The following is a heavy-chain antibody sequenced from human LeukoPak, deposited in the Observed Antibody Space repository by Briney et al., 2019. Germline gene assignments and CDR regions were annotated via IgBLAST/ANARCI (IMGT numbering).Heavy chain of an antibody. CDR3: AKPRPNYYDSSGFYSYFDY. V-gene: IGHV3-23*01. D-gene: IGHD3-22*01. CDR2: MSGSGDST. J-gene: IGHJ4*02. Sequence: PGGSLRLSCTASGLTFSSNAMSWVRQAPGKGLEWVSAMSGSGDSTYYADSVKGRFTISRDNSKNTLYLQMNSLRAEDTAVYYCAKPRPNYYDSSGFYSYFDYWGQGTLVTVSS. CDR1: GLTFSSNA.